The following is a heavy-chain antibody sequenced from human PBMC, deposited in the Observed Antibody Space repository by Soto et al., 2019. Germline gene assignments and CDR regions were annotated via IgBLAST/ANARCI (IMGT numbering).Heavy chain of an antibody. CDR2: IIPIFGTA. J-gene: IGHJ6*02. Sequence: ASVKVSCKASEGTFSSYAISWVRQAPGQGLEWMGGIIPIFGTANYAQKFQGRVTITADESTSTAYMELSSLRSEDTAVYYCARDQTKYSSSWYGGMDVWGQGTTVTVSS. CDR3: ARDQTKYSSSWYGGMDV. D-gene: IGHD6-13*01. CDR1: EGTFSSYA. V-gene: IGHV1-69*13.